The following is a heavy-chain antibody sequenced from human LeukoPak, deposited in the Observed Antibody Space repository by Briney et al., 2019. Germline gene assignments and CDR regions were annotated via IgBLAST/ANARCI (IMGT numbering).Heavy chain of an antibody. D-gene: IGHD3-16*01. CDR2: IYSGGST. CDR3: ARMGDYYYYYGMDV. Sequence: GGSLRLSCAASGFTASNNYMSWVRQAPGKGLEWVSVIYSGGSTYYADSVKGRFTISRDNSKNTLYLQMNSLRAEDTAVYYCARMGDYYYYYGMDVWGQGTTVTVSS. CDR1: GFTASNNY. J-gene: IGHJ6*02. V-gene: IGHV3-53*01.